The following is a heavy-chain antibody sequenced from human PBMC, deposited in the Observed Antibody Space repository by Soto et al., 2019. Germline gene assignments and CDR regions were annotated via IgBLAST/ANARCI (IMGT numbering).Heavy chain of an antibody. V-gene: IGHV4-34*01. CDR3: AREGDLNGFDF. J-gene: IGHJ4*02. CDR1: GGSFSDYY. Sequence: TMSDDCGVYGGSFSDYYWSCIRQPPGKGLEWIGEINHSGSTNYNPSLKSRVTISVDTSKNQFSLKLSSVTAADTAVYYCAREGDLNGFDFWGQGTLVTVSS. D-gene: IGHD2-21*02. CDR2: INHSGST.